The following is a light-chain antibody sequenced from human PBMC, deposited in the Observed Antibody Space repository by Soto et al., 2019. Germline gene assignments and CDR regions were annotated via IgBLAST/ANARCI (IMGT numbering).Light chain of an antibody. Sequence: QSVLTQPRSVSGSPGQSVSISCTGTSSDVGGYNYVSWYQHHPGKAPKLMIYDVTKRPSGVPDRFSGSKSGNTASLTISGLQAEDEADYYCCSYAGSLPFLFGNGTKLTV. CDR3: CSYAGSLPFL. V-gene: IGLV2-11*01. J-gene: IGLJ1*01. CDR1: SSDVGGYNY. CDR2: DVT.